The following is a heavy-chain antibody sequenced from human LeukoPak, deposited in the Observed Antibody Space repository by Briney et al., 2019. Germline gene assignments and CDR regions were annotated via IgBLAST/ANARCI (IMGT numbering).Heavy chain of an antibody. Sequence: GGSLRLSCSASGFTFSTSAMHWVRQAPGKGLEYVSAISSNGGSTYYADSVKGKFTISRDNSKNTLHLQMSSLRAEDTAVYYCVGVRWFGGSNWFDPWGQGTLVTVSS. J-gene: IGHJ5*02. V-gene: IGHV3-64D*09. CDR3: VGVRWFGGSNWFDP. D-gene: IGHD3-10*01. CDR1: GFTFSTSA. CDR2: ISSNGGST.